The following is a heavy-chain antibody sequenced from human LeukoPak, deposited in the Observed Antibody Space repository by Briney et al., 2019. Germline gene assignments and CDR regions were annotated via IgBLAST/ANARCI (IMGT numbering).Heavy chain of an antibody. CDR1: GFTFSSHA. D-gene: IGHD3-10*01. J-gene: IGHJ4*02. V-gene: IGHV3-30*04. CDR3: ARKAGYYYGSGDY. Sequence: SGGSLRLSCAASGFTFSSHALHWVRQAPGKGLEWVAVISSDGSYKYYADSVKGRFTISRDNAKNSLYLQMNSLRAEDTAVYYCARKAGYYYGSGDYWGQGTLVTVSS. CDR2: ISSDGSYK.